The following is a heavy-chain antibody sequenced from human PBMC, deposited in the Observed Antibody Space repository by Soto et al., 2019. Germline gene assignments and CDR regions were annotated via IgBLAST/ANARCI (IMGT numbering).Heavy chain of an antibody. CDR3: TKGAGPPWFDP. J-gene: IGHJ5*02. CDR2: VHAREKA. V-gene: IGHV4-4*07. Sequence: SETLSLTCTVSGDSMTTHYWSWVRQPAGKGLEWIGRVHAREKADYSPSLKSRVTMSMDTSKNRFSLKLNSVTAADTAVYYCTKGAGPPWFDPWGQGTLV. CDR1: GDSMTTHY.